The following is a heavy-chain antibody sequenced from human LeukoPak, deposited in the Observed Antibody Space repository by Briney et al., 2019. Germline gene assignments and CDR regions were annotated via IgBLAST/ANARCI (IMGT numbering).Heavy chain of an antibody. Sequence: GRSLRLSCAASGFTFSSYAMHWVRQAPGKGLEWVAVISYDGSNKYYADSVKGRFTISRDSSKNTLYLQMNSLRAEDTAVYYCARVGGPYCSSTSCRTDYYYYGMDVWGQGTTVTVSS. D-gene: IGHD2-2*01. CDR3: ARVGGPYCSSTSCRTDYYYYGMDV. J-gene: IGHJ6*02. CDR1: GFTFSSYA. CDR2: ISYDGSNK. V-gene: IGHV3-30*04.